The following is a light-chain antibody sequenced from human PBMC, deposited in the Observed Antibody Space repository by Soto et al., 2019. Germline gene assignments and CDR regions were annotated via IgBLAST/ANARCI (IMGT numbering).Light chain of an antibody. CDR1: SSNIGSKA. CDR3: ASWDDSLNGYV. V-gene: IGLV1-44*01. CDR2: SNN. J-gene: IGLJ1*01. Sequence: QSVLTQPPSASGTPGQRVSISCSGSSSNIGSKAVNWYQQLPGTAPKVLFYSNNQRPSGVPDRFSGSKSGTSASLAISGLQSEDEADYYCASWDDSLNGYVFGTGTKLTVL.